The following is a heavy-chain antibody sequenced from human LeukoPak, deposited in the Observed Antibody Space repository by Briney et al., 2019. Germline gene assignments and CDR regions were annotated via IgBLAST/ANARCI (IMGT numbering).Heavy chain of an antibody. V-gene: IGHV1-2*02. CDR1: GYTFTGYY. D-gene: IGHD4-17*01. CDR3: ARVGNYGDYVGYFDY. Sequence: GASVKVSCKASGYTFTGYYMHWVRQAPGQGLEWMGWINPNSGGTNYAQKFQSRVTMTRDTSISTAYMELSRLRSDDTAVYYCARVGNYGDYVGYFDYWGQGTLVTVSS. CDR2: INPNSGGT. J-gene: IGHJ4*02.